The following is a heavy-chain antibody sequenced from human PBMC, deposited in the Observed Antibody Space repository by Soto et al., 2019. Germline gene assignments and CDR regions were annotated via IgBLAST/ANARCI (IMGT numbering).Heavy chain of an antibody. CDR2: LYYSGST. CDR3: ARESREFSYSRGLDV. V-gene: IGHV4-61*01. D-gene: IGHD2-15*01. Sequence: QVQLQESGPGLVKPSETLSLTCNVSGGSVNSGSYYWSWIRQPPGKRLEWIGSLYYSGSTNYNPSLKSRVSLSGDTSKNLSSLKLTSVPAAYTAVYFCARESREFSYSRGLDVWGQGTTVSGSS. J-gene: IGHJ6*02. CDR1: GGSVNSGSYY.